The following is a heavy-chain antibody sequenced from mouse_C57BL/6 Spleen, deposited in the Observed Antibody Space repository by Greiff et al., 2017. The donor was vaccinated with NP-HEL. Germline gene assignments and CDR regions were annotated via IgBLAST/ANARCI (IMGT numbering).Heavy chain of an antibody. D-gene: IGHD2-4*01. Sequence: EVKLVESGGGLVQPGGSMKLSCVASGFTFSNYWMNWVRQSPEKGLEWVAQIRLKSDNYATHYAESVKGRFTISRDDSKSSVYLQMNNLRAEDTGIYYCTAYYDYDGPHYWGQGTTLTVSS. CDR2: IRLKSDNYAT. V-gene: IGHV6-3*01. J-gene: IGHJ2*01. CDR1: GFTFSNYW. CDR3: TAYYDYDGPHY.